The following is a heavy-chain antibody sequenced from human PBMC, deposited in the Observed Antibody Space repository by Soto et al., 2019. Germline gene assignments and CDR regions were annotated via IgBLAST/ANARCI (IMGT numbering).Heavy chain of an antibody. CDR1: GFTFNNYA. V-gene: IGHV3-23*01. D-gene: IGHD3-22*01. CDR2: ISATGGGT. J-gene: IGHJ4*02. CDR3: VKDRREGGNSSFYYDF. Sequence: LRLSCTASGFTFNNYAMSWVRQAPGKGLEWVSLISATGGGTYYADSVKGRFSISRDNSKNTLYLQMNSLRAEDTAVYYCVKDRREGGNSSFYYDFWGQGAQVTVSS.